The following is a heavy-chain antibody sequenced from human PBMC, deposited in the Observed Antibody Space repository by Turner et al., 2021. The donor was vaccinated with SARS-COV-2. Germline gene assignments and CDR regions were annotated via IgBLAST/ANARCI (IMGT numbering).Heavy chain of an antibody. D-gene: IGHD3-22*01. V-gene: IGHV1-69*01. Sequence: QVQLVQSGAEVKKPGSSVKVSCKASGGTFNTYAISWVRQAPGQGLEWMGVIIPIFGTANYAQKFQGRVTITADESTSTAYMELSSLRSEDTAVYYCARARGVDYYDSSGQRFDPWGQGTLVTVSS. CDR3: ARARGVDYYDSSGQRFDP. CDR2: IIPIFGTA. CDR1: GGTFNTYA. J-gene: IGHJ5*02.